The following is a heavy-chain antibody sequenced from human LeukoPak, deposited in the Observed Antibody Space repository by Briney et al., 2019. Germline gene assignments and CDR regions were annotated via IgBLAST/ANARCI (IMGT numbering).Heavy chain of an antibody. CDR1: GGTFSSYA. CDR2: IIPIFGTA. V-gene: IGHV1-69*05. J-gene: IGHJ2*01. CDR3: ASSPAGRYFDL. Sequence: GASVKVSCKASGGTFSSYAISWVRQAPGQGLEWMGGIIPIFGTANYAQKFQGRVTITTDESTSTAYMELSSLRSEDTAVYYCASSPAGRYFDLWGRGTLVTVSS.